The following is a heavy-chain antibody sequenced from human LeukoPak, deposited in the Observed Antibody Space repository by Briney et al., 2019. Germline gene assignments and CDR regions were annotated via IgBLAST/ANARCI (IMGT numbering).Heavy chain of an antibody. Sequence: GGSLRLSCAASGLTFRRDWMSWIRQAPGKGLEWVSYISSSGSTIYYADSVKGRFTISRDNAKNSLYLQMNSLRAEDTAVYCCATAYSNYGFDYWGQGTLVTVSS. CDR1: GLTFRRDW. D-gene: IGHD4-11*01. V-gene: IGHV3-11*04. J-gene: IGHJ4*02. CDR3: ATAYSNYGFDY. CDR2: ISSSGSTI.